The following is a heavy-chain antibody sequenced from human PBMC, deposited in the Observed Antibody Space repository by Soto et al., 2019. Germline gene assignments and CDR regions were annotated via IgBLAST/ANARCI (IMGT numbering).Heavy chain of an antibody. CDR2: ISPYNGDT. CDR1: GYTFTTYG. Sequence: QVQLVQSGPEVKKPGASVKVCCKASGYTFTTYGISWVRQAPGQGLEWMGWISPYNGDTHYAERFQGRLTMTTDTSATSAYMELRTLSSDDRAVYFCARALSMAQYYYYMDVWGKGTTVTVSS. J-gene: IGHJ6*03. CDR3: ARALSMAQYYYYMDV. V-gene: IGHV1-18*01.